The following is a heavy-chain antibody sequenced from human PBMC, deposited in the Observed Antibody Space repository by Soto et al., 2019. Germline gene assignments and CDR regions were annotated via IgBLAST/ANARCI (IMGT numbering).Heavy chain of an antibody. CDR1: GGSISSSSYY. V-gene: IGHV4-39*01. D-gene: IGHD7-27*01. Sequence: QLQLQESGPGLVKPSETLSLTCTVSGGSISSSSYYWGWIRQPPGKGLEWIVSIYYSGSTYYNPSLKSRVPLSVDTSKNQFSLKLSSVTAADTAVYYCARHVNPWAQGAFDIWGQGTMVTVSS. CDR2: IYYSGST. J-gene: IGHJ3*02. CDR3: ARHVNPWAQGAFDI.